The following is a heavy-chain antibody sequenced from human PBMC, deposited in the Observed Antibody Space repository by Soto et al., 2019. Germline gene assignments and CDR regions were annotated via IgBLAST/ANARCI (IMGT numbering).Heavy chain of an antibody. J-gene: IGHJ4*02. Sequence: GESLKISCKGSGYSFTSYWISWVRQMPGKGLEWMGRIDRSDSYTNYSPSFQGHVTISADKSISTAYLQWSSLEASDTALYYCPRRHRGSGSYFGYWGQGXLVTVYS. V-gene: IGHV5-10-1*01. CDR3: PRRHRGSGSYFGY. CDR2: IDRSDSYT. CDR1: GYSFTSYW. D-gene: IGHD3-10*01.